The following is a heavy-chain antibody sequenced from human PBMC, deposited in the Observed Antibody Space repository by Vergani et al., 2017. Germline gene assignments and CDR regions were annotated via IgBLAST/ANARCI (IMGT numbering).Heavy chain of an antibody. V-gene: IGHV3-7*01. CDR1: GFTFSSYW. CDR2: IKQDGSEK. CDR3: AREGVYCSSTSCYKGGADY. J-gene: IGHJ4*02. D-gene: IGHD2-2*02. Sequence: EVQLVESGGGLVQPGGSLRLSCAASGFTFSSYWMSWVRQAPGKGREWVANIKQDGSEKYYVDSVKGRFTISRDNAKNSLYLQMNSLRAEDTAVYYCAREGVYCSSTSCYKGGADYWDQRTLVTVSS.